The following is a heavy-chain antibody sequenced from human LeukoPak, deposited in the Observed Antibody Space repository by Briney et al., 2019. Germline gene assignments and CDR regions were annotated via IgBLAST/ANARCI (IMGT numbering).Heavy chain of an antibody. CDR1: GYTFTSYD. Sequence: ASVKVSCKASGYTFTSYDINWVRQSTGQGLEWMGWMNPNSGNTGYAQKFQGRVTMTRNTSISTAYMEMSSLRSEDTAVYYCARYSGSCFGYYYYGMDVWGQGTTVTVSS. CDR3: ARYSGSCFGYYYYGMDV. D-gene: IGHD2-15*01. V-gene: IGHV1-8*01. J-gene: IGHJ6*02. CDR2: MNPNSGNT.